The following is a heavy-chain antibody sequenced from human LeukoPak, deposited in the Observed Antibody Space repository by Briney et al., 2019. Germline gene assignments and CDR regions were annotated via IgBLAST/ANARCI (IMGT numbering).Heavy chain of an antibody. J-gene: IGHJ4*02. Sequence: PGGSLRLSCAASGFTFSSYAMSWVRQAPGKGLEWVSAISGSGGSTYYADSVKGGFTISRDNSKNTLYLQMNSLRAEDTAVYYCAKDHSSSWYVALSDYWGQGTLVTVSS. V-gene: IGHV3-23*01. CDR2: ISGSGGST. CDR1: GFTFSSYA. D-gene: IGHD6-13*01. CDR3: AKDHSSSWYVALSDY.